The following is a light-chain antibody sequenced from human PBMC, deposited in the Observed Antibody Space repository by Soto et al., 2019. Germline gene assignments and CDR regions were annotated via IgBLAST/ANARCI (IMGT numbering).Light chain of an antibody. CDR1: QSVSNNY. CDR2: VAS. V-gene: IGKV3-20*01. CDR3: QQYGSSGT. J-gene: IGKJ1*01. Sequence: EIVLTQSPGTLSLSPGERATLSCRASQSVSNNYLAWYQQKPGQAPRLLIYVASKRATGIPDRFSGSGSGTDFTLTISRLEPEDFAVYYCQQYGSSGTFGQGTKVEIK.